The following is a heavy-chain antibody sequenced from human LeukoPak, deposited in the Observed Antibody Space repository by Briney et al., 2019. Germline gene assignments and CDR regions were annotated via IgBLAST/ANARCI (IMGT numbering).Heavy chain of an antibody. J-gene: IGHJ4*02. CDR1: GFTFSIYE. V-gene: IGHV3-48*03. CDR2: ISPSGETI. CDR3: ARDMVRGSWGRCPFDL. D-gene: IGHD3-10*01. Sequence: GSLRLSCVASGFTFSIYEMNWVRQAPGKGLEWLSYISPSGETIYWADSVKGRFNISRDNVKNLLYLQMSSLRVEDTAVYYCARDMVRGSWGRCPFDLWGQGTLVTVSS.